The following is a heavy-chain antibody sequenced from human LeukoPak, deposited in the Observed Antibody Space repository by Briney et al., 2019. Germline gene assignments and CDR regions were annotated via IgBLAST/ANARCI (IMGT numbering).Heavy chain of an antibody. Sequence: PGGSLRLSCAASGFTFSSYSMNWVRQAPGKGLEWVAVISYDGSNKYYADSVKGRFTISRDNSKNTLYLQMNSLRAEDTAVYYCAKDHPARNFDYWGQGTLVTVSS. CDR2: ISYDGSNK. D-gene: IGHD2-2*01. J-gene: IGHJ4*02. CDR1: GFTFSSYS. V-gene: IGHV3-30*18. CDR3: AKDHPARNFDY.